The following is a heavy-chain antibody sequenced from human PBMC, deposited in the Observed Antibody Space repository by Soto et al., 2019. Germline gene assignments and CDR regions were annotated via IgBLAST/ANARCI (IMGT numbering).Heavy chain of an antibody. CDR3: ARESSSSCYDY. CDR1: GYTFTSYG. CDR2: ISAYNGNT. D-gene: IGHD6-13*01. Sequence: QVQLVQSGAEVKKPGASVKVSCKASGYTFTSYGISWVRQAPGQGLEWMGWISAYNGNTNYAQQLEGGVTMTTDTSASRAHKELRNLRSDDTAVYYFARESSSSCYDYWGQGALVTVSS. J-gene: IGHJ4*01. V-gene: IGHV1-18*01.